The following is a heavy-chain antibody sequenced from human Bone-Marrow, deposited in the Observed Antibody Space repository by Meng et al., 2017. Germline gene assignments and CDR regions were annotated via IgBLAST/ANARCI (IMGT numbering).Heavy chain of an antibody. J-gene: IGHJ6*02. V-gene: IGHV3-23*01. CDR1: GFTFSSYA. CDR3: AKDIGGSYYYYGMDV. D-gene: IGHD1-26*01. Sequence: GESLKISCAASGFTFSSYAMSWVRQAPGKGLEWVSAISGSGGSTYYADSVKGRFTISRDNAKNSLYLQMNSLRAEDTALYYCAKDIGGSYYYYGMDVWGQGTTVTVSS. CDR2: ISGSGGST.